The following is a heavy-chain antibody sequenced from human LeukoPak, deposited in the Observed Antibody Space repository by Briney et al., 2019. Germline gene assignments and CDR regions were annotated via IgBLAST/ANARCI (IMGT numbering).Heavy chain of an antibody. CDR1: GYTFYNNG. D-gene: IGHD2-15*01. CDR2: IRAYSGNT. Sequence: ASVTVSYMDSGYTFYNNGIMWLRQAPGHGLEWMGLIRAYSGNTNFAQNLQGRVTITTDTSTSTDFTELRSLRSGATAVYFCARAVDSGSYGSLVWFDYWGQGTLVTVSS. CDR3: ARAVDSGSYGSLVWFDY. V-gene: IGHV1-18*01. J-gene: IGHJ4*02.